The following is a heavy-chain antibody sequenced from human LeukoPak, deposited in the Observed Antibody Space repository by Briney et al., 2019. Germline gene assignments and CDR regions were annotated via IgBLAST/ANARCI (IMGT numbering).Heavy chain of an antibody. CDR3: ARIEDVTRGYNHAYYFDY. D-gene: IGHD5-18*01. V-gene: IGHV4-30-4*01. J-gene: IGHJ4*02. CDR1: GGSISSGDYY. CDR2: IYYSGST. Sequence: SETLSLTCTVSGGSISSGDYYWSWIRQPRGKGLEWIGYIYYSGSTYYNPSLKSRVTISVDTSKNQFSLKLSSVTAADTAVYYCARIEDVTRGYNHAYYFDYWGQGTLVTVSS.